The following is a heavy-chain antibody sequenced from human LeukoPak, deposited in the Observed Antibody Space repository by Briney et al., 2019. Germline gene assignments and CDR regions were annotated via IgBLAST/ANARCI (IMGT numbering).Heavy chain of an antibody. D-gene: IGHD6-13*01. CDR1: GFTFSDYY. V-gene: IGHV3-11*01. CDR3: ASHQQYSSSWYFDY. Sequence: GGSLRLSCAASGFTFSDYYMSWIRQAPGKGLEWVSYISSSGSTIYYADSVKGRFTISRDNAKNSLYLQMNSLRAEDTAVYYCASHQQYSSSWYFDYWGQGTLVTVSS. J-gene: IGHJ4*02. CDR2: ISSSGSTI.